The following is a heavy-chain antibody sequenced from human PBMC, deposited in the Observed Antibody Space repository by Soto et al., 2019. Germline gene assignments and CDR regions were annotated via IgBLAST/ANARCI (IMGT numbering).Heavy chain of an antibody. J-gene: IGHJ4*02. CDR2: IIPIFGTA. V-gene: IGHV1-69*13. Sequence: AVKVSCKASGGTFSSYAISWVRQAPGQGLEWMGGIIPIFGTANYAQKFQGRVTITADESTSTAYMELSSPRSEDTAVYYCASAIHYDYVWGSYRFDYWGQGTLVTVSS. CDR1: GGTFSSYA. CDR3: ASAIHYDYVWGSYRFDY. D-gene: IGHD3-16*02.